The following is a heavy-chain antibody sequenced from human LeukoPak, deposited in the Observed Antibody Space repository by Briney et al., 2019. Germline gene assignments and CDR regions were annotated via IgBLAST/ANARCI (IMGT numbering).Heavy chain of an antibody. V-gene: IGHV3-21*01. CDR3: ATLPVVVVAAISDY. J-gene: IGHJ4*02. CDR2: ISSSSSYI. CDR1: GFTFSSYS. Sequence: GGSLRLSCAASGFTFSSYSMNWVRQAPGKGLEWVSSISSSSSYIYYADSVKGRFTISRDNAKNSLYLQMNSLRAEDTAVYYCATLPVVVVAAISDYWGQGTLVTVSS. D-gene: IGHD2-15*01.